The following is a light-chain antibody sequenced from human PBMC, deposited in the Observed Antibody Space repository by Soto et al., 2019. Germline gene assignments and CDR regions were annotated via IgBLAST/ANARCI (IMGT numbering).Light chain of an antibody. V-gene: IGKV3-20*01. Sequence: EIVLTQSPGSLSLSPGQRATLSCRASQSVDTTFFAWYQKKPGQAHRLLIDAASNRATGLPDRFSGSGSGTDFTLIISRLQPEDFAVYYCQQYMSSVTFGQGTKVEIK. J-gene: IGKJ1*01. CDR1: QSVDTTF. CDR2: AAS. CDR3: QQYMSSVT.